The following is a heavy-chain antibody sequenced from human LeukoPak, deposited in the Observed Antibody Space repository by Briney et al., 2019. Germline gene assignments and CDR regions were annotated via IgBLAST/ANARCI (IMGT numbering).Heavy chain of an antibody. V-gene: IGHV1-2*02. CDR2: INPNSGGT. Sequence: ASVKVSCKASGYTFTGYYMHWVRQAPGQGLEWMGWINPNSGGTNYAQKFQGRVTMTRDTSISTAYMELSRLRSDDTAVYYCARGARWFGELLYDYYYMDVWGKGTTVTISS. J-gene: IGHJ6*03. D-gene: IGHD3-10*01. CDR3: ARGARWFGELLYDYYYMDV. CDR1: GYTFTGYY.